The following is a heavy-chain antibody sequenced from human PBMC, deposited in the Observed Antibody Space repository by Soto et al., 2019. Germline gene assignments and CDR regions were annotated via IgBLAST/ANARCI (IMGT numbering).Heavy chain of an antibody. D-gene: IGHD3-16*01. CDR1: GFTFSSYA. CDR3: ARDRLGITYYYYGMDV. V-gene: IGHV3-30-3*01. CDR2: ISYDGSNK. Sequence: PGGSLRLSCAASGFTFSSYAMHWVRQAPGKGLEWVAVISYDGSNKYYVDSVKGRFTISRDNSKNTLYLQMNSLRAEDTAVYYCARDRLGITYYYYGMDVWGQGTTVTVSS. J-gene: IGHJ6*02.